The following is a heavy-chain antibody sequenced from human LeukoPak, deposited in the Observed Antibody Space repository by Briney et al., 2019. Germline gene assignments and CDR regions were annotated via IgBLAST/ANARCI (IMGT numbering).Heavy chain of an antibody. Sequence: GRSLRLSCAASGFTFSSYGMHWVRQAPGKGLEWVAVISYDGSNKYYADSVKGRFTISRDNSKNTLYLQMNSLRAEDTAVYYCAKDMTTVISWFDPWGQGTLVTVSS. J-gene: IGHJ5*02. CDR3: AKDMTTVISWFDP. V-gene: IGHV3-30*18. CDR1: GFTFSSYG. CDR2: ISYDGSNK. D-gene: IGHD4-11*01.